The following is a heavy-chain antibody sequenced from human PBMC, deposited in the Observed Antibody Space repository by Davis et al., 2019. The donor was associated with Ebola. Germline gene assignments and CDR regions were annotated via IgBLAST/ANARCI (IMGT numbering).Heavy chain of an antibody. CDR2: IYHSGST. CDR1: GGSISSSNW. V-gene: IGHV4-4*02. J-gene: IGHJ4*02. Sequence: MPSETLSLTCAVSGGSISSSNWWSWVRLPPGKGLEWIGEIYHSGSTNYNPSLKSRVTISVDKSKNQFSLKLSSVTAADTAVYYCARDITGTSTPDYWGQGTLVTVSS. CDR3: ARDITGTSTPDY. D-gene: IGHD1-20*01.